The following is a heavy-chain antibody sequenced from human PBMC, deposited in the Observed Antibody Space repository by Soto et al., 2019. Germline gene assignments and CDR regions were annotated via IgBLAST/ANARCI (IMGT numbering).Heavy chain of an antibody. D-gene: IGHD3-10*01. CDR2: IHHSGST. J-gene: IGHJ6*02. Sequence: QVQLQESGPGLVKPSGTLSLSCAVSGDSISRRNWWSWVRQSPGQGLEWIGEIHHSGSTNYNLSLKSRVTISIDKSKNHFSLIVTSVPAADTAVYYCARATVVAAEIVYGLVVWGQGTAVTVSS. V-gene: IGHV4-4*02. CDR3: ARATVVAAEIVYGLVV. CDR1: GDSISRRNW.